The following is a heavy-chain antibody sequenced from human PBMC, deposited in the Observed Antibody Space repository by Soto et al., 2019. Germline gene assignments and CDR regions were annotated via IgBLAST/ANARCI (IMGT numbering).Heavy chain of an antibody. CDR1: GFILSNYA. CDR3: LNRGRIWWAFDF. J-gene: IGHJ3*01. CDR2: IGGTDGDSDGGP. D-gene: IGHD2-8*02. V-gene: IGHV3-23*01. Sequence: VQLLESGGDLVQPGGSLRLSCVASGFILSNYAMSWVRQAPGKGLEWVSTIGGTDGDSDGGPWYEDSVKGRFTISSDSSANTLFLHIDKLRAEESALYYWLNRGRIWWAFDFWGQGTTVVGSS.